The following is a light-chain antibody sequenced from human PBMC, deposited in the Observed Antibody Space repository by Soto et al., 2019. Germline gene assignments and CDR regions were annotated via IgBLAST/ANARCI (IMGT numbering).Light chain of an antibody. V-gene: IGKV1-39*01. Sequence: DIQMTLSQNSLSPSIGDRVTIPCPVSESISSYLNWYQQKPGKAPKLLLDAASNLQSGVPSRFSGSGSGTDFTLTISSLQPEDFATCFCQQRYSTLPWTFGQGTKVDI. CDR2: AAS. J-gene: IGKJ1*01. CDR3: QQRYSTLPWT. CDR1: ESISSY.